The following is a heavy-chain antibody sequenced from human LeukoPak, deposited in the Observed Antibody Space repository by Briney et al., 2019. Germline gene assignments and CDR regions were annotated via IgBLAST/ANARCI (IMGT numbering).Heavy chain of an antibody. CDR2: IYYSGSP. D-gene: IGHD6-13*01. CDR1: GFTFSDYY. V-gene: IGHV4-59*01. CDR3: ARDRIAAAPDY. J-gene: IGHJ4*02. Sequence: GSLRLSCAASGFTFSDYYMSWIRQAPGKGLEWIGYIYYSGSPTYNPSLKSRVTISVDTSKNQFSLKLTSVTAADTAVYYCARDRIAAAPDYWGQGTLVTVSS.